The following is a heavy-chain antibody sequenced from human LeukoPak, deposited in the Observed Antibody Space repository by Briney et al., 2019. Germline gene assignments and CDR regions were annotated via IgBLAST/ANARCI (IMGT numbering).Heavy chain of an antibody. J-gene: IGHJ6*03. CDR1: GYTLTELS. CDR3: ATARLDTPDYYYYYMDV. V-gene: IGHV1-24*01. CDR2: FDPEDGET. D-gene: IGHD3/OR15-3a*01. Sequence: ASVKVSCKVSGYTLTELSMHWVRQAPGKGLEWMGGFDPEDGETTYAQKFQGRVTMTEDTSTDTAYMELSSLRSEDTAVYYCATARLDTPDYYYYYMDVWGKGTTVTVSS.